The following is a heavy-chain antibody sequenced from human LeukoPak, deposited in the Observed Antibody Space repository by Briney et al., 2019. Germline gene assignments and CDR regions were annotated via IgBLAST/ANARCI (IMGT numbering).Heavy chain of an antibody. CDR1: GGSISSYY. CDR2: IYYSGST. V-gene: IGHV4-59*01. Sequence: PSETLSLTCTVSGGSISSYYWNWIRQPPGKGLEWIGYIYYSGSTNYNPSLRGRVTMSIDTSKNQSSLKVRSVTAADTAVYYCARDRDVKFWFDPWGQGTLVTVSS. J-gene: IGHJ5*02. D-gene: IGHD5-24*01. CDR3: ARDRDVKFWFDP.